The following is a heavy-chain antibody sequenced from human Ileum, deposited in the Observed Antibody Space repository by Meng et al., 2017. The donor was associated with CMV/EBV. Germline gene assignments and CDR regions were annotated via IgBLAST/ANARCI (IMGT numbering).Heavy chain of an antibody. CDR1: GFSFSLFY. CDR3: ARYRITGITEFDS. J-gene: IGHJ4*02. Sequence: ASGFSFSLFYLGWIRPPPGTGLEWLSFLSSSADTQPYADSVKGRFTHSRDNAKNPLYLQMGSLRVEDTAVYYCARYRITGITEFDSWGQGTLVTVSS. D-gene: IGHD1-7*01. V-gene: IGHV3-11*01. CDR2: LSSSADTQ.